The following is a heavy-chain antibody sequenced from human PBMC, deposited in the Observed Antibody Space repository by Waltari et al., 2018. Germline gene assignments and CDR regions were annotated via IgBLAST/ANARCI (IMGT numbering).Heavy chain of an antibody. J-gene: IGHJ4*02. V-gene: IGHV1-69*01. CDR2: IIPMFNNP. Sequence: VQLAQSGAEVKKPGSSVRVSCKTSGDVFENYASSWVRQAPGKGLEWMGGIIPMFNNPNYAQRFEGTVTITADESTSTGYMELTGLTSEDTAIYYCARGSKFGDYGDLDYWGQGTLVTVS. CDR3: ARGSKFGDYGDLDY. D-gene: IGHD4-17*01. CDR1: GDVFENYA.